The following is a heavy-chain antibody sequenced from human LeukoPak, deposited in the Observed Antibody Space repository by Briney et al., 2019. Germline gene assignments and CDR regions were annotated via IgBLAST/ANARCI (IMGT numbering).Heavy chain of an antibody. J-gene: IGHJ4*02. CDR2: IWYDGSNK. D-gene: IGHD3-22*01. V-gene: IGHV3-33*01. Sequence: PGGSLRLSCAASGFTFSDYGMHWVRQAPGKGLEWVAVIWYDGSNKYYADSVKGRFTISRDNSRSTLYLQMNSLRAEDTAVYYCVRELPPVVQYYFDYWGPGTLVTVSS. CDR3: VRELPPVVQYYFDY. CDR1: GFTFSDYG.